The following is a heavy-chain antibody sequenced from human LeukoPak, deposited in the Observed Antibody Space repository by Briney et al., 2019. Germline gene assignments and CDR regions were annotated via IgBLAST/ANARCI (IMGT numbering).Heavy chain of an antibody. Sequence: ASVKVSCKTSGGTFSSYAISWVRQAPGQGLEWMGGIIPIFGTANYAQKFQGRVTITTDESTSTAYMELSSLRSEDTAVYYCASGRPPVPWDYYYYYYMDVWGKGTTVTVSS. V-gene: IGHV1-69*05. CDR3: ASGRPPVPWDYYYYYYMDV. J-gene: IGHJ6*03. D-gene: IGHD4-17*01. CDR1: GGTFSSYA. CDR2: IIPIFGTA.